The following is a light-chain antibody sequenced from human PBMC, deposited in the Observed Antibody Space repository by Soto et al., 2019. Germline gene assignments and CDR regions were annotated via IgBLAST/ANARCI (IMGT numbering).Light chain of an antibody. CDR1: SSDVGGFNY. V-gene: IGLV2-14*03. Sequence: QSVLTRPASVSGSPGQSIAISCTGTSSDVGGFNYVPWYQQHPGKAPKFMIYDVSSRPSGVSDRFSGSKSGNTASLTISGLQAEDEADYYCSSYTTSSTYVFGTGTKVTVL. CDR3: SSYTTSSTYV. J-gene: IGLJ1*01. CDR2: DVS.